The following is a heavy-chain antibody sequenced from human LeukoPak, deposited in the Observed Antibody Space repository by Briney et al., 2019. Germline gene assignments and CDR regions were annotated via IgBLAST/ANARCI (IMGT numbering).Heavy chain of an antibody. Sequence: PGGSLRLSCAASGFTFSSYAMSWVRQAPGKGLEWVSAISGSGGSTFYVDSVKGRFTISRDNSRNTLYLQMNSLRAEDTAAYYCAKIEGSGWYERDCWGQGTLVTASS. CDR3: AKIEGSGWYERDC. V-gene: IGHV3-23*01. CDR1: GFTFSSYA. CDR2: ISGSGGST. D-gene: IGHD6-19*01. J-gene: IGHJ4*02.